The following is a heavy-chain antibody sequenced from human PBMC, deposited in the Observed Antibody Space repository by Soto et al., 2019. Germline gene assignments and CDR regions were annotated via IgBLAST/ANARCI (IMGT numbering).Heavy chain of an antibody. CDR2: ISAYTGDT. CDR1: GYTFSNYA. CDR3: ARLKGDVYNQAY. V-gene: IGHV1-18*01. J-gene: IGHJ4*02. Sequence: QVQLVQSGAEVMKPGASVKVSCKGSGYTFSNYAVSWVRQAPGQGPEWIGWISAYTGDTTYSRKFQDRVLMTTDTCAITVYMELMSLRAADTYVYSCARLKGDVYNQAYWGQGTLVTVSS. D-gene: IGHD1-1*01.